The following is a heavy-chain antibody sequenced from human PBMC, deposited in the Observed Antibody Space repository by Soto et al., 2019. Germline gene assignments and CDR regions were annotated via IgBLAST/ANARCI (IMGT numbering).Heavy chain of an antibody. CDR1: GDSIIRSF. CDR2: ISDSGVT. D-gene: IGHD2-15*01. CDR3: ARGAWDFSGQDSFDI. V-gene: IGHV4-59*01. Sequence: QVQLQESGPRLVKSSETLSLVCSVSGDSIIRSFWGWIRQSPGKGLEHMGNISDSGVTDYDPALKSRVTISGDTSKNQVSLKLTSVTAADTAMYYCARGAWDFSGQDSFDIWGQGTMVTVSS. J-gene: IGHJ3*02.